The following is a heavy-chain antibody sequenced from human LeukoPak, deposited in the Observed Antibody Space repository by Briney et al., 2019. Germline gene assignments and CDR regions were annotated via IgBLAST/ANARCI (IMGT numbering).Heavy chain of an antibody. J-gene: IGHJ4*02. CDR3: ARDSDPIVVVPAAMNY. V-gene: IGHV3-48*01. Sequence: GGSLRLSCAASGFTFSSYSMNWVRQAPGKGLEWVSYISSSSTIYYADSVKGRFTISRDNAKNSLYLQMNSLRAEDTAVYYCARDSDPIVVVPAAMNYWGQGTLVTVSS. CDR2: ISSSSTI. CDR1: GFTFSSYS. D-gene: IGHD2-2*01.